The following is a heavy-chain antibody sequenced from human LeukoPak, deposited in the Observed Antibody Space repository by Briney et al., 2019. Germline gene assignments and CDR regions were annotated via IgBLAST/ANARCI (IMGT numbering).Heavy chain of an antibody. CDR2: ISSDGSSA. CDR3: ARDQRVTGRPDIDY. V-gene: IGHV3-74*03. Sequence: GGSLRLSCAASGFTFRNHWMHWVRQTPGKGLVWVSRISSDGSSATYADSVKGRFTISRDNAKNTLYLQMNNLRAEDTAMYYCARDQRVTGRPDIDYWGQGTLVIVSS. D-gene: IGHD6-6*01. J-gene: IGHJ4*02. CDR1: GFTFRNHW.